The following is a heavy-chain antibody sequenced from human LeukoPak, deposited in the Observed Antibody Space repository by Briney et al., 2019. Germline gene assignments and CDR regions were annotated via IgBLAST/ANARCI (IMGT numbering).Heavy chain of an antibody. CDR3: AKDSAPYYYDSSGYSQGY. CDR2: ISGSGGST. D-gene: IGHD3-22*01. Sequence: PGGSLRLSCAASGFTFSSYAMSWVRQAPGKGLEWVSAISGSGGSTYYADSVKGRLTISRDNSKNTLYLQMNSLRAEDTAVYYCAKDSAPYYYDSSGYSQGYWGQGTLVTVSS. V-gene: IGHV3-23*01. J-gene: IGHJ4*02. CDR1: GFTFSSYA.